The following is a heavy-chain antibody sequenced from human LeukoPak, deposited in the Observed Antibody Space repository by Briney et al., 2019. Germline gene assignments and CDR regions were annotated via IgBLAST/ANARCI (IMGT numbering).Heavy chain of an antibody. CDR2: INSDGSDT. J-gene: IGHJ3*02. CDR1: RFTFNSYW. CDR3: ARGGYHHGFDI. D-gene: IGHD2-15*01. V-gene: IGHV3-74*01. Sequence: GGSLRFPCAGSRFTFNSYWFHWVRQAPGKGLVWVSRINSDGSDTIYADSVKGRFTISRDNAKSTVYLQMNSLKAEDTAVYYCARGGYHHGFDIWGQGTMVTV.